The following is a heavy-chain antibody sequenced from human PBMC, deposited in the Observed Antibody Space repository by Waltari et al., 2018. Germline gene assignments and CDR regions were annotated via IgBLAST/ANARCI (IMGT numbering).Heavy chain of an antibody. Sequence: GASVKGRFTISRDNAKNSLYLQMNSLRAEDTAVYYCARGAVGEGAYFDYWGQGTLVTVSS. V-gene: IGHV3-7*01. D-gene: IGHD1-26*01. J-gene: IGHJ4*02. CDR3: ARGAVGEGAYFDY.